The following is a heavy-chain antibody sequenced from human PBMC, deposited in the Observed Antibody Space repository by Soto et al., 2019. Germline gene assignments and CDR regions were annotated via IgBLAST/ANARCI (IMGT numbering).Heavy chain of an antibody. CDR1: GFTFSSYS. CDR2: ISSSSSYI. CDR3: ARVGYCRGGSCS. Sequence: EVQLVESGGGLVKPGGSLRLSCAASGFTFSSYSMNWVRQAPGKGLEWVSSISSSSSYIYYADSVKGRFTISRDNAKNSLYLQMNSLRAEDTAVYYCARVGYCRGGSCSGGQGTLVTVSS. J-gene: IGHJ4*02. D-gene: IGHD2-15*01. V-gene: IGHV3-21*01.